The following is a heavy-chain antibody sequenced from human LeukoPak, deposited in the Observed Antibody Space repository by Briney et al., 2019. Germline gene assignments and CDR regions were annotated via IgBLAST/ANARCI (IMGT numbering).Heavy chain of an antibody. J-gene: IGHJ4*02. CDR3: ARGQLEWFPIDY. CDR2: ISTSSSTI. V-gene: IGHV3-48*01. D-gene: IGHD3-3*01. Sequence: GGSLRLSCAASGFIFSSYSMNWVRQAPGKGLEWVSYISTSSSTIYYADSMKGRFTISRDNAKNSLYLQMNSLRAEDTAVYYCARGQLEWFPIDYWGQGTLVTVSS. CDR1: GFIFSSYS.